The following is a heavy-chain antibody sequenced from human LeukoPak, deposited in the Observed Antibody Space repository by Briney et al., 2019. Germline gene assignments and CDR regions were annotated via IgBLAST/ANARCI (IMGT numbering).Heavy chain of an antibody. Sequence: SQTLSLTCTVSGGSINSGSYYWSWIRQPPGKGLEWIGRIYTSGSTNYNPSLKSRVTISVDTSKNQFSLKVSSVTAADTAVYFCARSGYCSGGSCYPGDYWGQGTLVTVSS. J-gene: IGHJ4*02. D-gene: IGHD2-15*01. V-gene: IGHV4-61*02. CDR3: ARSGYCSGGSCYPGDY. CDR1: GGSINSGSYY. CDR2: IYTSGST.